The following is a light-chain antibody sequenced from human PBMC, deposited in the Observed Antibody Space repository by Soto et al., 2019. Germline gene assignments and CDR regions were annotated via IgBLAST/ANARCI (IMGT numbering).Light chain of an antibody. CDR3: NSYTTSSTYV. CDR2: EVS. Sequence: QSALTQPASVSGSPGQSITISCTGTSSDVGSYTRVSWYQQPPGTAPNLVIYEVSNRPSGVSIRFSGSKSGNTAYLTISGLQAEDEADYFCNSYTTSSTYVFGTGTKVTV. J-gene: IGLJ1*01. V-gene: IGLV2-14*01. CDR1: SSDVGSYTR.